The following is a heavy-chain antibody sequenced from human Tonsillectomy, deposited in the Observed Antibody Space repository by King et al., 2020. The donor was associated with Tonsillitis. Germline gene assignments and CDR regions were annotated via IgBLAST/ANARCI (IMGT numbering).Heavy chain of an antibody. CDR1: GYIFTDYY. Sequence: QLVQSGAEVKKPGASVKVSCRASGYIFTDYYIHWLRQAPGQGLEWMGRINPDGGGTRYAQRFQGRVTMTRDTAITTVYMELSGLRPNDTAVYYCARDLVGYDAFEIWGQGTMVIVS. D-gene: IGHD6-25*01. CDR3: ARDLVGYDAFEI. CDR2: INPDGGGT. J-gene: IGHJ3*02. V-gene: IGHV1-2*02.